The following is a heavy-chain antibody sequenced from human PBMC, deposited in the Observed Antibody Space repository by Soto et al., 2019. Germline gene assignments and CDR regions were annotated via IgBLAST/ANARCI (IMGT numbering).Heavy chain of an antibody. J-gene: IGHJ5*02. V-gene: IGHV3-23*01. CDR3: VKNSGWFNT. D-gene: IGHD3-10*01. CDR1: GLTFGTTD. CDR2: IAGSGGIT. Sequence: QLLQSGGGLVQPGGSLTLSCAASGLTFGTTDMSWVRQAPGEGLEWVSTIAGSGGITYYADSVKGRFTISRDNSRNTVYLQMNSLRGDDTALYYCVKNSGWFNTWGQGALVTVSS.